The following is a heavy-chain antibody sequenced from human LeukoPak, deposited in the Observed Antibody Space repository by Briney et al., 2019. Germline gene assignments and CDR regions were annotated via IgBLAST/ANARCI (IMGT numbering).Heavy chain of an antibody. CDR1: VYTFTSYD. D-gene: IGHD3-3*01. CDR2: MNTNSGNT. Sequence: ASVTVSFKASVYTFTSYDIHWVRQATGKGLEWMGWMNTNSGNTGYAQKFQGRVTMTRNTSISTAYMELSKLRSKDTAVYYCARARNKLRFLEGLIVPSDYWGQGTLVTVSS. J-gene: IGHJ4*02. CDR3: ARARNKLRFLEGLIVPSDY. V-gene: IGHV1-8*01.